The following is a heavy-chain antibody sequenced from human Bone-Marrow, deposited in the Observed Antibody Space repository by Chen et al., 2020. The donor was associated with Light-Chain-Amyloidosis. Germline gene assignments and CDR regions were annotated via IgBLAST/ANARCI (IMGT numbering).Heavy chain of an antibody. CDR1: GYTFTSYD. D-gene: IGHD2-2*01. V-gene: IGHV1-8*01. CDR2: MNPNSGNT. Sequence: QVQLVQSGAEVKKPGASVKVSCKASGYTFTSYDINWVRQATGQGLEWMGWMNPNSGNTGYAQKFQGRVTMTRNTSISTAYMELSSLRSEDTAVYYCARGDIVVVPAASDYYYYYGMDVWGQGTTVTVSS. CDR3: ARGDIVVVPAASDYYYYYGMDV. J-gene: IGHJ6*02.